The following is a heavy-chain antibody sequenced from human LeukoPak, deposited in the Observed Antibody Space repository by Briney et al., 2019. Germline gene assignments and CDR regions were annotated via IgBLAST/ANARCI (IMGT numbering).Heavy chain of an antibody. CDR1: GFTSSKYY. CDR2: INGDGSHT. V-gene: IGHV3-74*01. D-gene: IGHD3-10*01. CDR3: VNMVSDSGVEGK. Sequence: GGSLRLSCAASGFTSSKYYMHWVRQAPGKGPVWISYINGDGSHTTYADSVKGRFTISRDNAINTVYLQMNSLRDEDTAIYYCVNMVSDSGVEGKWGQGTLVTVSS. J-gene: IGHJ4*02.